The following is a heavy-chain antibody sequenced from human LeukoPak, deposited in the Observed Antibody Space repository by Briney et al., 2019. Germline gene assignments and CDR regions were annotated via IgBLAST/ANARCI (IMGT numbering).Heavy chain of an antibody. J-gene: IGHJ4*02. CDR3: ARGRKYTSSYRVAELGSGYSDY. V-gene: IGHV4-59*01. CDR1: GFSISSYY. D-gene: IGHD5-18*01. CDR2: INNSGST. Sequence: SETLSLTCTVSGFSISSYYWNWIRQPPGKGLEWIGYINNSGSTNNNPSLKSRLIISADTTNKQFSLKLTAVTTADTTVYYCARGRKYTSSYRVAELGSGYSDYWGQGTLVTVSS.